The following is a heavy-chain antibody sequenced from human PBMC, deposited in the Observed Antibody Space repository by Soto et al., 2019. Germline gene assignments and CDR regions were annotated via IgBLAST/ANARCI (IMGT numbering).Heavy chain of an antibody. V-gene: IGHV3-30-3*01. Sequence: GGSLRLSCAASGFTFSSYAMHWVRQAPGKGLEWVAVISYDGSNKYYADSVKGRFTISRDNSKNTLYLKMNSLRAEDTAVYYCARDRGYRRCYHFDYWGQGTLVTVSS. D-gene: IGHD2-15*01. J-gene: IGHJ4*02. CDR2: ISYDGSNK. CDR3: ARDRGYRRCYHFDY. CDR1: GFTFSSYA.